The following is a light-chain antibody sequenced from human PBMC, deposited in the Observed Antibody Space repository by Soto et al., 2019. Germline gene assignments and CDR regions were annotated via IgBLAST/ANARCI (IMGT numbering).Light chain of an antibody. J-gene: IGLJ2*01. CDR1: RSDVGRYNY. V-gene: IGLV2-14*01. CDR2: EVT. CDR3: SSYSTTSSPHVL. Sequence: QSVLTQPASVSGSPGQSITLSCTGTRSDVGRYNYVSWYQQHPGQAPNLLIYEVTYRPSGISTRFSATNSGSKASRTISGIQAKDESYYYCSSYSTTSSPHVLFGGGTNLSVL.